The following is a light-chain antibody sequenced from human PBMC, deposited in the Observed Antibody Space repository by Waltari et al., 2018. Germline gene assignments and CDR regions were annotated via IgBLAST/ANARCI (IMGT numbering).Light chain of an antibody. CDR2: EAS. J-gene: IGKJ2*01. V-gene: IGKV1-5*03. CDR1: QSINIW. Sequence: DIQMTQSPSTLSAFVGDRVTITCRASQSINIWLAWYQQKSGKAPKLLIYEASILESGVTSRFSGSGSGTEFTLTISSLQAEDFATYYCQQYNSYSPYTFGQGTKLEMK. CDR3: QQYNSYSPYT.